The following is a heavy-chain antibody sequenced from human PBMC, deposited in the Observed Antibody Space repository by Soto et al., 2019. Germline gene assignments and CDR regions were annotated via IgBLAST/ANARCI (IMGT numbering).Heavy chain of an antibody. CDR3: ARGGVRDYVWGSYRYHWFDP. J-gene: IGHJ5*02. V-gene: IGHV1-69*13. Sequence: SVKVSCKASGGTFSSYAISWVRQAPGQGLEWMGGIIPIFGTANYAQKFQGRVTITADESTSTAYMELSSLRSEDTAVYYCARGGVRDYVWGSYRYHWFDPWGQGTLVTVSS. CDR2: IIPIFGTA. CDR1: GGTFSSYA. D-gene: IGHD3-16*02.